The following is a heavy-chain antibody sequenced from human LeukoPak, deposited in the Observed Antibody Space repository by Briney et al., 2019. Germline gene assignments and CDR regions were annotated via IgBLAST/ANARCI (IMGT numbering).Heavy chain of an antibody. Sequence: SVKVSCKASGYTFTSYDINWVRQATGQGLEWMGWMNPNSGNTGYAQKFQGRVTMTRDTSISTAYMELSRLRSDDTAVYYCARADYYDSSGYYYSRHYYMDVWGKGTTVTVSS. J-gene: IGHJ6*03. D-gene: IGHD3-22*01. CDR1: GYTFTSYD. CDR3: ARADYYDSSGYYYSRHYYMDV. CDR2: MNPNSGNT. V-gene: IGHV1-8*01.